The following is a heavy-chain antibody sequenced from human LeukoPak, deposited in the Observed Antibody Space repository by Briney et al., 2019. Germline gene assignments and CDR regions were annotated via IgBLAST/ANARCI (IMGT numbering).Heavy chain of an antibody. CDR2: ISPSGGST. CDR3: ARDLWITMVRGYYYMDV. J-gene: IGHJ6*03. D-gene: IGHD3-10*01. Sequence: ASVKVSCKASGYTFTSHYMHWVRQAPEQGLEWMGIISPSGGSTGYAQKFQGRVTMTRDMSTSTAYMELSSLRSEDTAVYYCARDLWITMVRGYYYMDVWGKGTTVTISS. CDR1: GYTFTSHY. V-gene: IGHV1-46*01.